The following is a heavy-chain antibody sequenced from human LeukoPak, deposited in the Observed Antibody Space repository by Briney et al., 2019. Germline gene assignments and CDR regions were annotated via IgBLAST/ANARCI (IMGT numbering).Heavy chain of an antibody. Sequence: SETLSLTCTVSGGSISSGGYYWSWIRQHSGKGLEWIGYIYYSGSTYYNPSLKSRVTISVDTSKNQFSLKLSSVTAADTAVYYCACGGDDFYAFDIWGQGTMVTVSS. J-gene: IGHJ3*02. CDR3: ACGGDDFYAFDI. V-gene: IGHV4-31*03. CDR2: IYYSGST. D-gene: IGHD2-21*02. CDR1: GGSISSGGYY.